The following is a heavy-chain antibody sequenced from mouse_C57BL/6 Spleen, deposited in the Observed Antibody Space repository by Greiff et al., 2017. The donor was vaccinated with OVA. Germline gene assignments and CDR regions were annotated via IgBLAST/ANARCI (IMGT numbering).Heavy chain of an antibody. CDR1: GFTFSSYG. V-gene: IGHV5-6*02. Sequence: DVKLVESGGDLVKPGGSLKLSCAASGFTFSSYGMSWVRQTPDKRLEWVATISSGGSYTYYPDSVKGRFTISRDNAKNTLYLQMSSLKSEDTAMYYCARPYYSNYTFAYWGQGTLVTVSA. D-gene: IGHD2-5*01. CDR3: ARPYYSNYTFAY. CDR2: ISSGGSYT. J-gene: IGHJ3*01.